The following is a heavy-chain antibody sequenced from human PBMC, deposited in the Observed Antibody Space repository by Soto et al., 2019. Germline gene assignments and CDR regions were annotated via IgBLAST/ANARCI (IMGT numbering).Heavy chain of an antibody. Sequence: GGSLRLSCAASGFTFSSYAMHWVRQAPGKGLEWVAVISYDGSNKYYADSVKGRFTISRDNSKNTLYLQMNSLRAEDTAVYYCARDRDYYGVNWFDPWGQGTLVTVSS. CDR3: ARDRDYYGVNWFDP. CDR2: ISYDGSNK. V-gene: IGHV3-30-3*01. CDR1: GFTFSSYA. J-gene: IGHJ5*02. D-gene: IGHD3-10*01.